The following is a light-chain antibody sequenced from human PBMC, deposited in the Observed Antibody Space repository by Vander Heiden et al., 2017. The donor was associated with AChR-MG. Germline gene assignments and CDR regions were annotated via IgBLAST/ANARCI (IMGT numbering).Light chain of an antibody. CDR1: SSNIGAGCD. Sequence: QSVVTQPPSVSGAPGQRVTLPCTGSSSNIGAGCDVHWYQHLPGTAPKLLIYDTYSRPSGVPDRFSGSRSGTAASLASTGLQAEDEADYYCQSYDSILSGSVFGTGTKVAVL. CDR3: QSYDSILSGSV. CDR2: DTY. J-gene: IGLJ1*01. V-gene: IGLV1-40*01.